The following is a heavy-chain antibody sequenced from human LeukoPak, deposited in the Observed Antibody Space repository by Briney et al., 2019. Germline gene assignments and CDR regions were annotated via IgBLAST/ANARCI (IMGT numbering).Heavy chain of an antibody. J-gene: IGHJ4*02. V-gene: IGHV5-51*01. D-gene: IGHD2-2*01. Sequence: GESLKISCKGSGFTFSNYWIGWVRQVPAKSLEWMGVIWPSYSETRYSPSFEGQVIISADKSITTAYLQWSSLKTSDTAMYYCAREVGSSSLTFDYWGQGTLVTVPS. CDR3: AREVGSSSLTFDY. CDR2: IWPSYSET. CDR1: GFTFSNYW.